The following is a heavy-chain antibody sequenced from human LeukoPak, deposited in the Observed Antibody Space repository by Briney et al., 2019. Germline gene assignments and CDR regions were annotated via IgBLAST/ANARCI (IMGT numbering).Heavy chain of an antibody. V-gene: IGHV3-7*01. Sequence: GGPLRFSAAASGLTFSSNWMSGVGKVQGKGRCWGANIKQDGSEKYYVDSVKGRFTISRDNAKNSLYLQMNSLRAEDTAVYYCARVRDYGDFPFYFDYWGQGTLVTVSS. J-gene: IGHJ4*02. CDR3: ARVRDYGDFPFYFDY. D-gene: IGHD4-17*01. CDR1: GLTFSSNW. CDR2: IKQDGSEK.